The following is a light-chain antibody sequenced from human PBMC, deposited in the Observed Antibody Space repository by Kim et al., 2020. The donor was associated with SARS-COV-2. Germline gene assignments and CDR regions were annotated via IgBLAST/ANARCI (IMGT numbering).Light chain of an antibody. Sequence: LSPGDEATPSWRASQAFNSGFLAWYQQKPGQAPRLLIYSATSRATGIPDRFNGSGSGTEFTLTISRLEPEDFAVYHCQQYGPSPTFGQGTKVDIK. J-gene: IGKJ1*01. CDR1: QAFNSGF. V-gene: IGKV3-20*01. CDR2: SAT. CDR3: QQYGPSPT.